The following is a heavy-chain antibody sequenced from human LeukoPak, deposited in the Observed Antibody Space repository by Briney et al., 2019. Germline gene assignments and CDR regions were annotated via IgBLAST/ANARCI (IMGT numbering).Heavy chain of an antibody. V-gene: IGHV3-48*04. D-gene: IGHD1-14*01. Sequence: PGGSLRLSCAASGFTFSSYSMNWVRQAPGKGLEWVSYISSSSSTIYHADSVKGRFTISRDNAKNSLYLQMNSLRAEDTAVYYCATHHRGFDIWAKGQWSPSLQ. J-gene: IGHJ3*02. CDR1: GFTFSSYS. CDR2: ISSSSSTI. CDR3: ATHHRGFDI.